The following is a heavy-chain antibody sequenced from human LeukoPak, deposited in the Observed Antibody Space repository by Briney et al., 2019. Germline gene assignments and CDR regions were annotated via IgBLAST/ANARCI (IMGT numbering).Heavy chain of an antibody. D-gene: IGHD1-26*01. Sequence: PGRSLRLSCAASGFTFTTSAMHWVRQAPGKGLGWVAVISYDGSNKYYADSVKGRFTISRDDSKNTVYLQMNSLRTEDTAVYYCVRGSCGIYCYFDYWGQGALVTVSS. CDR3: VRGSCGIYCYFDY. CDR2: ISYDGSNK. V-gene: IGHV3-30-3*01. CDR1: GFTFTTSA. J-gene: IGHJ4*02.